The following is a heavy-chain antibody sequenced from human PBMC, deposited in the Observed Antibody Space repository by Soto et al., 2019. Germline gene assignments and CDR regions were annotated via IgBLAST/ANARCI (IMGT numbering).Heavy chain of an antibody. J-gene: IGHJ6*02. V-gene: IGHV4-34*01. CDR2: IDHSGST. D-gene: IGHD3-22*01. CDR3: ARTDRAIFYGMDV. CDR1: GGSFSAYY. Sequence: SETLSLTCAVYGGSFSAYYWSCIRHPPGKGLEWIGEIDHSGSTNYNPSLESRVTISVDTSKNQFSLKVSSVTAADTAVYHCARTDRAIFYGMDVWGQGTTVTVSS.